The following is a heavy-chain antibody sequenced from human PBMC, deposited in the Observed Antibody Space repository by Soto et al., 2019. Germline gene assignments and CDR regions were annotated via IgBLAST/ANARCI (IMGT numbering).Heavy chain of an antibody. V-gene: IGHV4-39*01. CDR1: GGSIYRSGYY. Sequence: SDTLSLTCTVSGGSIYRSGYYWGWIRQPPGRGLEWIGNIDYNGVTYSNPSLKSRVTISRDTSKNQFSLKLTSVTAADTALYYCGKVLVGATGHTDSDSWGPGTLVTVSS. D-gene: IGHD2-15*01. CDR3: GKVLVGATGHTDSDS. J-gene: IGHJ4*02. CDR2: IDYNGVT.